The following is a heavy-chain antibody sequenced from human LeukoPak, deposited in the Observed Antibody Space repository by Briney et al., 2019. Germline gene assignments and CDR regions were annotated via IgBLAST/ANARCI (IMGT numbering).Heavy chain of an antibody. CDR1: GGSVSSGSYY. CDR3: ARDERWNWFDP. D-gene: IGHD2-15*01. CDR2: IYYSGST. V-gene: IGHV4-61*01. J-gene: IGHJ5*02. Sequence: PSETLSLTCTVSGGSVSSGSYYWSWIRQPPGKGLEWTGYIYYSGSTNYNPSLKSRVTISVDTSKNQFSLKLSSVTAADTAVYYCARDERWNWFDPWGQGTLVTVSS.